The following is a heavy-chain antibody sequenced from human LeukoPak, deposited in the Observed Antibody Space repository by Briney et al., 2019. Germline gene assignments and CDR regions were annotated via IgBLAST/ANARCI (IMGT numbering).Heavy chain of an antibody. D-gene: IGHD4-23*01. V-gene: IGHV3-73*01. Sequence: GGSLRLSCAASGFTFSGSAMHWVRQASGKGLEWVGRIRSKANSYATAYAASVKGRFTISRDDSKNTAYLQMNSLKTEDTAVYYCTRRADYGGTLDYWGQGTLVTVSS. CDR3: TRRADYGGTLDY. J-gene: IGHJ4*02. CDR2: IRSKANSYAT. CDR1: GFTFSGSA.